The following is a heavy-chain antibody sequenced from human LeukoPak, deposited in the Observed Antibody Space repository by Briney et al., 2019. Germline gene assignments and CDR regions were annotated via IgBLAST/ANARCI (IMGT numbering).Heavy chain of an antibody. CDR3: AEGVGVSSLIVDALNV. J-gene: IGHJ3*01. CDR2: ITWNSRNT. D-gene: IGHD1-26*01. CDR1: GFGFYDFD. Sequence: GGSLRLSCAASGFGFYDFDMEWVRQAPGKGLEGVSGITWNSRNTLYAVSVKGQFTISRDNANNSLYLQMDSLREEDTAFYYCAEGVGVSSLIVDALNVWGQGTVVSVFS. V-gene: IGHV3-9*01.